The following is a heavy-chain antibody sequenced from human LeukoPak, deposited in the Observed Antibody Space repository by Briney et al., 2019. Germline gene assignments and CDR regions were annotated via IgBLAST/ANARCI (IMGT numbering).Heavy chain of an antibody. CDR1: GFTFSSYS. CDR2: ISSSSSYI. J-gene: IGHJ5*02. D-gene: IGHD3-10*01. CDR3: ARGMGYGSGSYYNP. V-gene: IGHV3-21*01. Sequence: GGSLRLSCAASGFTFSSYSMSWVRQAPGKGLEWVSSISSSSSYIYYADSVKGRFTISRDNAKNSLYLQMNSLRAEDTAVYYCARGMGYGSGSYYNPWGQGTLVTVSS.